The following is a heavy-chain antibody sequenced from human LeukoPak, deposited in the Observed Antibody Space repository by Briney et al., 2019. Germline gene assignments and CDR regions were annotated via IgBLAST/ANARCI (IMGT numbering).Heavy chain of an antibody. CDR1: GFTFSSYG. Sequence: PGGPLRLSCAASGFTFSSYGTHWVRQAPGKGLEWVAVISHDGSNKYYADSVKGRFTISRDNSKNTLYLQMNSLRAEDTAVYYCAKVDAMGETDYYFDYWGQGTLVTVSS. V-gene: IGHV3-30*18. CDR3: AKVDAMGETDYYFDY. D-gene: IGHD1-14*01. J-gene: IGHJ4*02. CDR2: ISHDGSNK.